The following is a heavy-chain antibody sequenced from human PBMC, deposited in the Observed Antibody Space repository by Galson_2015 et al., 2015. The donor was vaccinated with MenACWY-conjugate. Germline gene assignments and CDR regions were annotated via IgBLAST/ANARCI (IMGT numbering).Heavy chain of an antibody. Sequence: SLRLSCAASGFTFSSYGMHWVRQAPGKGLEWVAVISYDGSNKYYADSVKGRFTISRDNSKNTLYLQMNSVRAEDTAVYYWAKVGRPGVPPPRGSRRYFDYRGHATLFTVYS. CDR3: AKVGRPGVPPPRGSRRYFDY. V-gene: IGHV3-30*18. CDR1: GFTFSSYG. J-gene: IGHJ4*01. CDR2: ISYDGSNK. D-gene: IGHD1-14*01.